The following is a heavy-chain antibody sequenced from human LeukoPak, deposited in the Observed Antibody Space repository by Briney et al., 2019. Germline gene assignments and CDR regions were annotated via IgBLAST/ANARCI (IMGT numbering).Heavy chain of an antibody. Sequence: GGSLRLSCAASGFTFSSYEMNWVRQAPGKGLEWVSYISSGSSIYDSDSVTGRFTISRDNTKDSLYLQMNSLRAEDTAVYYCARESIAVAGAPFDYWGQGTLVTVSS. CDR2: ISSGSSI. CDR1: GFTFSSYE. J-gene: IGHJ4*02. V-gene: IGHV3-48*03. CDR3: ARESIAVAGAPFDY. D-gene: IGHD6-19*01.